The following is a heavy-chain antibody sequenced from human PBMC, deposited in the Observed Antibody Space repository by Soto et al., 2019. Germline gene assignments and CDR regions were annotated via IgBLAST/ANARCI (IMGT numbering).Heavy chain of an antibody. D-gene: IGHD2-8*01. Sequence: QVQLQQSGPGLVKPSETLSLTCTVSGGSISTYYWSWIRQPPGKGLEWLGYIYYGGSANYNPSLESRVTLSLDRSKKQFPLRLNSVTAADTDVYYCSRGGHCTDGVCSALDYWGQGTLVTVSS. CDR3: SRGGHCTDGVCSALDY. CDR2: IYYGGSA. V-gene: IGHV4-59*08. J-gene: IGHJ4*02. CDR1: GGSISTYY.